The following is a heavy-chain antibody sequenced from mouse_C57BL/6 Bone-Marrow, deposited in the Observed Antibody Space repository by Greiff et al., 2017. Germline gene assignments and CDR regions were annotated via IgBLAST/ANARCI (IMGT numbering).Heavy chain of an antibody. CDR2: INPYNGGT. D-gene: IGHD4-1*01. J-gene: IGHJ2*01. V-gene: IGHV1-19*01. Sequence: VQLQQSGPVLVKPGASVKMSCKASGYTLTDYYMNWVKQSHGKSLEWIGVINPYNGGTSYNQKFKGKATLTVDKSSSTAYMELNSLTSEDSAVYYCASLTGTDYWGQGTTLTVSS. CDR1: GYTLTDYY. CDR3: ASLTGTDY.